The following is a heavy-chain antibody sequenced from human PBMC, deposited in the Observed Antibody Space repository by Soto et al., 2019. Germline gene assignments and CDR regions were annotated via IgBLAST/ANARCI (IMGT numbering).Heavy chain of an antibody. Sequence: CLASGFIFRSYAMHWVRQAPGKGLEWVAVITYDGANGYYADSVRGRFAISRDNSKSTLFLQMNSLRPEDTAVYYCARAFSGSYPNFDYWGQGTLVTVSS. J-gene: IGHJ4*02. CDR3: ARAFSGSYPNFDY. CDR1: GFIFRSYA. CDR2: ITYDGANG. V-gene: IGHV3-30*09. D-gene: IGHD1-26*01.